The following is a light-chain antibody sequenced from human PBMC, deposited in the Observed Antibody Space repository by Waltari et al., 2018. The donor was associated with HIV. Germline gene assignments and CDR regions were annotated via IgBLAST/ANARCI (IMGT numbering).Light chain of an antibody. CDR3: CSYASSGTFVV. CDR1: RSGVGTHNL. CDR2: EVT. J-gene: IGLJ2*01. V-gene: IGLV2-23*02. Sequence: QSALTQPASVSGSPGQTLPISCTETRSGVGTHNLFSWYQQYTGKAPKLLIYEVTKRPSGVSNRFSGSKSGNTASLTISELQAEDEAKYYCCSYASSGTFVVFGGGTRVTV.